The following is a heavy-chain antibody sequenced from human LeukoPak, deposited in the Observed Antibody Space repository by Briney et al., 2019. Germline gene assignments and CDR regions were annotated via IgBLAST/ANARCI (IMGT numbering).Heavy chain of an antibody. J-gene: IGHJ2*01. CDR1: GGSISSYY. D-gene: IGHD6-6*01. CDR2: IYTSGST. Sequence: SETLSLTCTVSGGSISSYYWSWIRQPAGKGLEWIGRIYTSGSTNYNPSLKSRVTMSVDTSKNQSSLKLSSVTAADTAVYYCARESFRGIAARPDWYFDLWGRGTLVTVSS. V-gene: IGHV4-4*07. CDR3: ARESFRGIAARPDWYFDL.